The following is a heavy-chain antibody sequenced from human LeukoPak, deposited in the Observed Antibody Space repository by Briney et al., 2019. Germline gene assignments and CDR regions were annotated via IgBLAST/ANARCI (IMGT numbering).Heavy chain of an antibody. V-gene: IGHV3-30*18. J-gene: IGHJ4*02. D-gene: IGHD1-26*01. Sequence: GGSLRLSCAASGFTFSSYGMHWVRQAPGKGLEWVAVISYDGSNKYYADSVRGRFTISRDNSKNTLYLQMNSLRAEDTAVYYCAKDLLPSRGSPITYDYWGQGTLVTVSS. CDR2: ISYDGSNK. CDR3: AKDLLPSRGSPITYDY. CDR1: GFTFSSYG.